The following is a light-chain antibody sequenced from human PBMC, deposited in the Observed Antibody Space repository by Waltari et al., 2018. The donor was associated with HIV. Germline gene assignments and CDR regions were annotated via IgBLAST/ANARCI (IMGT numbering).Light chain of an antibody. CDR2: EGI. V-gene: IGLV2-23*01. CDR3: CSYAGSSNWV. CDR1: SSDVGSYNL. Sequence: QSALTQPASVSGSPGQSITISCTGSSSDVGSYNLVSWYQQHPGKAPKLMIYEGIKLASGVSNRFSGSKSGNTASLTISGLQAEDEADYYCCSYAGSSNWVFGGGTKLTVL. J-gene: IGLJ3*02.